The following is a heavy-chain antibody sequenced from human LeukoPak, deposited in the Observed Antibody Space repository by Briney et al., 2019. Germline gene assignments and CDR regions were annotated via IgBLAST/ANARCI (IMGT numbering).Heavy chain of an antibody. J-gene: IGHJ4*02. CDR3: VKGYCSSLSCFGDY. V-gene: IGHV3-64D*09. CDR1: GFTFSIYA. Sequence: PVGSLRLSCSASGFTFSIYAMHWVRQAPGKGLEYVSAISSNVGSTYYADSVKGRFTISRDNSKNTLYLQMSSLRAEDTAVYYCVKGYCSSLSCFGDYWGQGTLVTFSS. D-gene: IGHD2-2*01. CDR2: ISSNVGST.